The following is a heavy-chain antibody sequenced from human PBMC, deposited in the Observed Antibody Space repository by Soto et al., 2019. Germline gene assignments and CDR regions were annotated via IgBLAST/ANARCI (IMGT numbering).Heavy chain of an antibody. V-gene: IGHV3-74*01. CDR3: VRDSHGDY. CDR1: GFTFSNYW. J-gene: IGHJ4*02. Sequence: EVQLVDSGGGLVQPGGSLRLSGAGSGFTFSNYWMHWVRQAPGKGLEWVSRIDHDGPTDYADSVRGRFTISRDNAENTLYLQMNSLRPEDTAVYYCVRDSHGDYWGQGTLVTVSS. CDR2: IDHDGPT.